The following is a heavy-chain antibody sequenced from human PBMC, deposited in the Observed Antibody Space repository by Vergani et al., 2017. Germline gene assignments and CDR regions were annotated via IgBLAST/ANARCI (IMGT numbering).Heavy chain of an antibody. J-gene: IGHJ4*02. D-gene: IGHD3-22*01. CDR1: GFTFSSYS. Sequence: EVQLVESGGGLVKPGGSLRLSCAASGFTFSSYSMNWVRQAPGKGLEWVSSISSSSSYIYYADSVKGRFTISRDNAKNSLYLQMNSLRAEDTAVYYCARETYYYDSSGYYYVDYWGQGTLVTVSS. CDR3: ARETYYYDSSGYYYVDY. V-gene: IGHV3-21*01. CDR2: ISSSSSYI.